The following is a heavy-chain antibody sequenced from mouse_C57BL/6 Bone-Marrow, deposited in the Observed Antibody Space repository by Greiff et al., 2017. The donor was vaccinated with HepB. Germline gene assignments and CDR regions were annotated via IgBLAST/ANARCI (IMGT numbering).Heavy chain of an antibody. CDR1: GFTFSDYY. J-gene: IGHJ4*01. CDR2: ISNGGGST. V-gene: IGHV5-12*01. Sequence: DVQLVESGGGLVQPGGSLKLSCAASGFTFSDYYMYWVRQTPEKRLEWVAYISNGGGSTYYPDTVKGRFTIARDNAKNTLYLQMSRLKSEDTAMYYCARQSTTVPIYYAMDYWGQGTSVTVSS. D-gene: IGHD1-1*01. CDR3: ARQSTTVPIYYAMDY.